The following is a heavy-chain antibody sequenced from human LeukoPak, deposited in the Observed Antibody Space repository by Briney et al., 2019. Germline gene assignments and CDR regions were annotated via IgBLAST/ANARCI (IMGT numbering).Heavy chain of an antibody. D-gene: IGHD3-22*01. CDR2: INPSGGST. J-gene: IGHJ4*02. CDR3: ARGLDYYDTTKGFDY. V-gene: IGHV1-46*01. Sequence: SVKVSCKASGYTFTSYYIHWVRQAPGQGLELMGIINPSGGSTNYAQKFQGRVAMTRDTPTSTVYMELSSLRSEDTAVYYCARGLDYYDTTKGFDYWGQGTLVTVSS. CDR1: GYTFTSYY.